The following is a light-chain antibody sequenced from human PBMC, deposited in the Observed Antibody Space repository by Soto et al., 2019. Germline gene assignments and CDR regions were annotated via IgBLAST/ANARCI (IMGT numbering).Light chain of an antibody. CDR1: SGDVGAYNY. J-gene: IGLJ1*01. Sequence: QSALTQLRAVSGSPGQSVTLSCAGTSGDVGAYNYVSWYQHPPGAAPKLIIYDVDKRPSGVPDRFSGSKSGNTASLTISGLRTEDEADYYCCSYAGQYTFVFGTGTKVTVL. V-gene: IGLV2-11*01. CDR2: DVD. CDR3: CSYAGQYTFV.